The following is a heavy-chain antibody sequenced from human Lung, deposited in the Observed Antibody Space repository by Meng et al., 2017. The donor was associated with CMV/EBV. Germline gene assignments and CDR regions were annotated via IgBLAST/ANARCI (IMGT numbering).Heavy chain of an antibody. CDR2: ISYDGTT. Sequence: SXTXSLXCAVSGGVINVYYWSWIRQPPGKGLEWVGSISYDGTTSYNPSLNSRVTISLDTSKSQFSLKLTSVTAADTALYYCAGLLPSGKYVHHWFDPWAQGTXVTVSS. CDR1: GGVINVYY. CDR3: AGLLPSGKYVHHWFDP. D-gene: IGHD3-10*02. V-gene: IGHV4-59*12. J-gene: IGHJ5*01.